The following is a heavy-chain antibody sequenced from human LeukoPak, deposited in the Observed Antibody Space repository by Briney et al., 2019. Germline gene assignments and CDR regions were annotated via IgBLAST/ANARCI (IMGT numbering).Heavy chain of an antibody. V-gene: IGHV3-74*01. CDR1: GFTFSGYW. D-gene: IGHD3-3*01. J-gene: IGHJ6*03. CDR2: IDNGGSGT. CDR3: ARGGGWDTTFRVVQYMDV. Sequence: PGGSLRLSCAASGFTFSGYWMHWVRQVPEKGLVLASRIDNGGSGTTYADSVKGRFTVSRDNAKNTLYLQMNSLRAEDTAIYYCARGGGWDTTFRVVQYMDVWGKGTTVTVSS.